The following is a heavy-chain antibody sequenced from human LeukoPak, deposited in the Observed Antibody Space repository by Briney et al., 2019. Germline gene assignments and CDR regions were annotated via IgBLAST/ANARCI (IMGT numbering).Heavy chain of an antibody. CDR2: IIPIFGTA. CDR3: ARKMTTVTSGFDY. D-gene: IGHD4-17*01. V-gene: IGHV1-69*13. CDR1: GGTFTSYA. J-gene: IGHJ4*02. Sequence: SVKASCKASGGTFTSYAISWVRQAPGQGLEWMGGIIPIFGTANYAQKFQGRVTITADESTSTAYMGLSSLRSEDTAVYYCARKMTTVTSGFDYWGRGTLVTVSS.